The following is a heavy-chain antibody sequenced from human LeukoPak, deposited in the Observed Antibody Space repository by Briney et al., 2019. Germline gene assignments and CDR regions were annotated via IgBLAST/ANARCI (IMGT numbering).Heavy chain of an antibody. CDR2: IIPMVGTP. CDR3: TKTSQSPVTPGAFDI. D-gene: IGHD4-11*01. CDR1: GGSFRRSA. V-gene: IGHV1-69*05. Sequence: ASVTVSCKASGGSFRRSAISWVRQTPGQGLEWMGGIIPMVGTPNYAQKFRGRVSMTTEESTSTAYMELSSLTSEDTAVYYCTKTSQSPVTPGAFDIWGQGTMVTVSS. J-gene: IGHJ3*02.